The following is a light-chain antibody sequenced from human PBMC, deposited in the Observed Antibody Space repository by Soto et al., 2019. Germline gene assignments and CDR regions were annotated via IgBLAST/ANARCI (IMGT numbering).Light chain of an antibody. CDR3: QQRSDWPLT. CDR1: QSVSSSY. V-gene: IGKV3D-20*02. J-gene: IGKJ4*01. Sequence: EIVLTQSPGTLSLSPGERATLSCRASQSVSSSYLAWYQQKPGQAPRLLIYDASNRATDIPARFSGSGSGTDFTLTISSLDPEDFAVYYCQQRSDWPLTFGGGTKVEIK. CDR2: DAS.